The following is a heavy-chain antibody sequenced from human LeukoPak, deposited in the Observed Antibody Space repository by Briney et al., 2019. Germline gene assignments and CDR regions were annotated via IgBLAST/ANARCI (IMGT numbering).Heavy chain of an antibody. CDR3: ARTVAGKDYYYYYYMDV. Sequence: PGGSLRLSCAASGFTFSSYGMHWVRQAPGKGLEWVAFIRYDGSNKYYADSVKGRFTISRGNAKNSLYLQMNSLRAEDTAVYYCARTVAGKDYYYYYYMDVWGKGTTVTVSS. V-gene: IGHV3-30*02. J-gene: IGHJ6*03. CDR2: IRYDGSNK. CDR1: GFTFSSYG. D-gene: IGHD6-19*01.